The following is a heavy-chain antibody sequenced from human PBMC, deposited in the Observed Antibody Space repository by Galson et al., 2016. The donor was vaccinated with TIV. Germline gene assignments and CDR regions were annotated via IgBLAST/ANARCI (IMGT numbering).Heavy chain of an antibody. CDR2: IKNRDYGGTT. D-gene: IGHD7-27*01. V-gene: IGHV3-15*05. J-gene: IGHJ4*02. Sequence: SLRLSCAASGFSFKNAWMSWVRQAPGKGLDWVGRIKNRDYGGTTDYAEPAKGRFTISRDDAKDGLFLQMDSLKTEDTAIYYCTAGLHNSGGMDHWGQGTLVTVSS. CDR1: GFSFKNAW. CDR3: TAGLHNSGGMDH.